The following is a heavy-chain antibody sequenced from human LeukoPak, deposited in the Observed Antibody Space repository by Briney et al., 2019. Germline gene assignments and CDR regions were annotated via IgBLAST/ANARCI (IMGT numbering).Heavy chain of an antibody. CDR1: GGSISSSSYY. Sequence: SSETLSLTCTVSGGSISSSSYYWGWIRQPPGKGLEWIGSIFHSGSTYYNPSLKSRVTISVDTSKNQFSLKLSSVTAADTAVYYCARERGYFDTRDYWGQGTLVTVSS. CDR3: ARERGYFDTRDY. D-gene: IGHD3-9*01. V-gene: IGHV4-39*07. J-gene: IGHJ4*02. CDR2: IFHSGST.